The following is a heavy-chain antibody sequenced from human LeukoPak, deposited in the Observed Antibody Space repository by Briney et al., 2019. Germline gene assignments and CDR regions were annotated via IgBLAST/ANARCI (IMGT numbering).Heavy chain of an antibody. CDR3: AREMVRGVSLGMDV. Sequence: GGSLRLSCAASGFTFSSYAMHWVRQAPGKGLEWVAVISYDGSNKYYADSVKGRFTISRDNSKNTLYLQMNSLRAEDTAVYYCAREMVRGVSLGMDVWGQGTTVTVSS. V-gene: IGHV3-30-3*01. CDR2: ISYDGSNK. D-gene: IGHD3-10*01. J-gene: IGHJ6*02. CDR1: GFTFSSYA.